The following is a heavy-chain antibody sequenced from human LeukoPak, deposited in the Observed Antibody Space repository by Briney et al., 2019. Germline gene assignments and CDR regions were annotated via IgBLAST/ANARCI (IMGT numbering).Heavy chain of an antibody. V-gene: IGHV4-34*01. Sequence: SETLSLTCAVYGGSFSGYYWSWIRQPPGKGLEWIGEINQSGSTKYNPSFESRVTISVDTSKNQLSLKLSSVTAADTAVYYGARGPGSGSYFAWFDPWGQGDLVTVSS. J-gene: IGHJ5*02. CDR1: GGSFSGYY. CDR2: INQSGST. CDR3: ARGPGSGSYFAWFDP. D-gene: IGHD3-10*01.